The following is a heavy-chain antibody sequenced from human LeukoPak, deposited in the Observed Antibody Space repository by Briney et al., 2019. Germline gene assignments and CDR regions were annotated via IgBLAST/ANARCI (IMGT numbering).Heavy chain of an antibody. D-gene: IGHD5-24*01. V-gene: IGHV3-30*02. Sequence: GGLLRSYAAAGFAFSSYGMHWGGRAPGKGGEWGGFILYDGSNKYYTDSVKGRFTISRDNSTNTLYLQMNSLRAEDTAVYHCAKERYGYDLYYFDYWGQGTLVTVSS. CDR3: AKERYGYDLYYFDY. CDR2: ILYDGSNK. CDR1: GFAFSSYG. J-gene: IGHJ4*02.